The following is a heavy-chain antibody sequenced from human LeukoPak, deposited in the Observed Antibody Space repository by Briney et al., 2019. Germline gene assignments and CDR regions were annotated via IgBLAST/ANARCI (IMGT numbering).Heavy chain of an antibody. J-gene: IGHJ5*02. D-gene: IGHD3-22*01. CDR3: AKDPAYDSSGYYVS. CDR2: INWNSGRI. CDR1: GFTFDDYA. V-gene: IGHV3-9*01. Sequence: SGGSLRLSCAASGFTFDDYAMHWVRQAPGKGLEWVSGINWNSGRIGYADSVKGRFTISRDNAKNSLYLQMNSLRAEDTAFYYCAKDPAYDSSGYYVSWGQGTLVTVSS.